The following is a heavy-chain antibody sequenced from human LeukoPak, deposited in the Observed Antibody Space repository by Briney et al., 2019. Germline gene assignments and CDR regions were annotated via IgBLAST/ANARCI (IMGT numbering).Heavy chain of an antibody. J-gene: IGHJ4*02. CDR3: TRDGWGGSYLDY. CDR1: GFTFGDYA. Sequence: GGSLRLSCTASGFTFGDYAMSRVRQAPGKGLEWVGFIRGKVYYGTKEYASSVEGRFTISRDDSKSIAYLQMNSLKTEDTAVYYCTRDGWGGSYLDYWGQGTLVTVSS. V-gene: IGHV3-49*04. D-gene: IGHD3-16*01. CDR2: IRGKVYYGTK.